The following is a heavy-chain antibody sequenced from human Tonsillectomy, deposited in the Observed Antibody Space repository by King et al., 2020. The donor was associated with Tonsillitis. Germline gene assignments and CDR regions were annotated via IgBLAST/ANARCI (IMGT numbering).Heavy chain of an antibody. J-gene: IGHJ4*02. CDR3: AGGGRGYALSEGWKY. CDR1: GYSFTSNG. D-gene: IGHD5-18*01. CDR2: ISTYNGNT. V-gene: IGHV1-18*04. Sequence: VQLVESGAEVKKPGASVKVSCKASGYSFTSNGISWVRQAPGQGLEWMGWISTYNGNTNYAQKLQGRVTMTTDTSTSTAYMELRSLTSDDTAVYYCAGGGRGYALSEGWKYWGQGPRVTVS.